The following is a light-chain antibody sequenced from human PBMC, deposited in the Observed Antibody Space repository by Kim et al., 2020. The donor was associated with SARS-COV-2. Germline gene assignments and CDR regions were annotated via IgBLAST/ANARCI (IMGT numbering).Light chain of an antibody. V-gene: IGKV3-15*01. Sequence: SLGERAPLSCRPSQSVSDNLTWYQQKPGQAPRLLIYGASTRATGIPARFSGSGSGTEFTLTINSLQSEDSAVYYCQQYDDWPPWTFGQGTKVDIK. J-gene: IGKJ1*01. CDR1: QSVSDN. CDR2: GAS. CDR3: QQYDDWPPWT.